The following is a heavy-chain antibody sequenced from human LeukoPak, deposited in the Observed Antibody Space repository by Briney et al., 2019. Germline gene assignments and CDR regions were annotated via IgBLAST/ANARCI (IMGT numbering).Heavy chain of an antibody. V-gene: IGHV3-23*01. CDR2: ISGSGGST. J-gene: IGHJ3*02. CDR1: GFTFSSYA. Sequence: SGGSLRLSCAASGFTFSSYAMSWARQAPGKGLEWVSAISGSGGSTYYADSVKGRFTISRDNSKNTLYLQMNSLRAEDTAVYYCAKDPGYDYGDFDIWGQGTMVTVSS. CDR3: AKDPGYDYGDFDI. D-gene: IGHD4-17*01.